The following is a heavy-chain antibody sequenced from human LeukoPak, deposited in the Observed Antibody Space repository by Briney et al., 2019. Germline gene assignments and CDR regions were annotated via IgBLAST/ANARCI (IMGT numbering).Heavy chain of an antibody. J-gene: IGHJ4*02. CDR2: INQDGSEK. CDR3: ARETDDNSGYPDHFDY. D-gene: IGHD3-22*01. V-gene: IGHV3-7*01. Sequence: GGSLRLSCAASGFTFTTYWMTWVRQAPGKGLEWVADINQDGSEKYYVDSVKGRFTISRDNAKNSLYLQMNTLRDEDTAVYYCARETDDNSGYPDHFDYWGQGTLVTVSS. CDR1: GFTFTTYW.